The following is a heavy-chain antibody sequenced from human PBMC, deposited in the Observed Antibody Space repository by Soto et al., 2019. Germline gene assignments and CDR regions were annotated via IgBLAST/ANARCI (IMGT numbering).Heavy chain of an antibody. CDR2: ITDTGGDA. CDR1: GLTFGSRA. J-gene: IGHJ6*02. V-gene: IGHV3-23*01. D-gene: IGHD3-10*01. CDR3: VRQIHYPHYGLDV. Sequence: GGSLRLSCVASGLTFGSRAMTWVRQAPGEGLQWVSTITDTGGDAKYADSVRGRFIISRDNPKNSLSLQMNTLRVEDTAVYYCVRQIHYPHYGLDVWGQGTAVTVSS.